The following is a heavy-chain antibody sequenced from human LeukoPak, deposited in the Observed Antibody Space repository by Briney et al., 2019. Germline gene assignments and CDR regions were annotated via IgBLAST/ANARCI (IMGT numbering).Heavy chain of an antibody. D-gene: IGHD4-17*01. CDR1: GFTFSSYA. J-gene: IGHJ4*02. CDR2: ISYDGSNK. CDR3: ARAPGDYYFDY. V-gene: IGHV3-30*01. Sequence: GGSLRLSCAASGFTFSSYAMHWVRQAPGTGLEWVAVISYDGSNKYYADSVKGRFTISRDNSKNTLCLQMNSLRAEDTAVYYCARAPGDYYFDYWGQGTLVTVSS.